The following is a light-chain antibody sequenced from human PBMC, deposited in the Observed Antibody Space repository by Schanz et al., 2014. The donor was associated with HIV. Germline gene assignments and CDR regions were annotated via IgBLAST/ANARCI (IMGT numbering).Light chain of an antibody. J-gene: IGKJ3*01. V-gene: IGKV3-20*01. Sequence: EIVLTQSPGTLSLSPGERATLSCRASQTFRSSYLAWYQQKPGQAPSLLLYGASYRATGVPDRFSGSESGTDFNLTISRLEPEDFAVYYCQQYGSSFGPGTKVDIK. CDR1: QTFRSSY. CDR3: QQYGSS. CDR2: GAS.